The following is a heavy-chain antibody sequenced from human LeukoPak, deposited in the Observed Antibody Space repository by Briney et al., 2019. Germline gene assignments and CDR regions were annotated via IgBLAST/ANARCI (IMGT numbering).Heavy chain of an antibody. D-gene: IGHD2-2*01. CDR2: IIPIFGTA. V-gene: IGHV1-69*05. J-gene: IGHJ4*02. Sequence: ASVKVSCKASGGTFSSYAISWVRQAPGQGLEWMGGIIPIFGTANYAQKFQGRVTITTDESTSTAYMELSSLRSEDTAVYYCARGVSAANRGKYYFDYWGQGTLVTVSS. CDR3: ARGVSAANRGKYYFDY. CDR1: GGTFSSYA.